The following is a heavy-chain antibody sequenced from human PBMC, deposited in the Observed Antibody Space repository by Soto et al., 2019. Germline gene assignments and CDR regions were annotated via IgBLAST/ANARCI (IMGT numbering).Heavy chain of an antibody. CDR3: ARDGGITQPLALDAFDI. D-gene: IGHD1-20*01. Sequence: EVQLVESGGGLVQPGGSLRLSCAASGFTFSSYSMNWVRQAPGKGLEWVSYISSSSSTIYYADSVKGRFTISRDNAKNSLYLQMNSLRDEDTAVYYCARDGGITQPLALDAFDIWGQGTMVTVSS. J-gene: IGHJ3*02. CDR2: ISSSSSTI. CDR1: GFTFSSYS. V-gene: IGHV3-48*02.